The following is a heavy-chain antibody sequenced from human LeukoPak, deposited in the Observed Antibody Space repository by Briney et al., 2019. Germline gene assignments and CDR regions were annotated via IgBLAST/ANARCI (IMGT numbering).Heavy chain of an antibody. CDR3: ARDRITIFGVVITDLAYGMDV. V-gene: IGHV3-33*01. D-gene: IGHD3-3*01. Sequence: GGSPRLSCAASGFTFSSYGMHWVRQAPGKGLEWVAVIWYDGSNKYYADSVKGRFTISRDNSKNTLYLQMNSLRAEDTAVYYCARDRITIFGVVITDLAYGMDVWGQGTTVTVSS. CDR2: IWYDGSNK. CDR1: GFTFSSYG. J-gene: IGHJ6*02.